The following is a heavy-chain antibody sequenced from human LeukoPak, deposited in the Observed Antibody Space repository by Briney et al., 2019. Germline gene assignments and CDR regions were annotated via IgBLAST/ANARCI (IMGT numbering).Heavy chain of an antibody. CDR3: ARDNPAGGGYYTEFDC. V-gene: IGHV4-30-4*01. CDR2: IYYSGST. D-gene: IGHD3-22*01. Sequence: NASETLSLTCTVSGGSISSGDYYWSWIRQPPGKGLEWIGYIYYSGSTYYNPSLKSRVTISVDTSKNQFSLKLSSVTAADTAVYYCARDNPAGGGYYTEFDCWGQGTLVTVSS. CDR1: GGSISSGDYY. J-gene: IGHJ4*02.